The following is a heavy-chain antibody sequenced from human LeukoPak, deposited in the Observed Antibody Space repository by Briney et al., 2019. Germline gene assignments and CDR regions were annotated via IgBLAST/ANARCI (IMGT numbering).Heavy chain of an antibody. CDR2: INPNSGGT. J-gene: IGHJ4*02. Sequence: ASVKVSCKASGYTFTGYYMHWVRQAPGQGLEWMRWINPNSGGTNYAQKFQGRVTMTRDTSISTAYMELSRLRSDNTAVYYCARALWFGELLYVDYWGQGTLVTVSS. CDR3: ARALWFGELLYVDY. D-gene: IGHD3-10*01. V-gene: IGHV1-2*02. CDR1: GYTFTGYY.